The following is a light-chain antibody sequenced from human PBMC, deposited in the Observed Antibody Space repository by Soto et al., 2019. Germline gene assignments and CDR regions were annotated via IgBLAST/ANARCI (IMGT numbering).Light chain of an antibody. CDR1: QSVSSN. Sequence: EIVLTQSPGTLSVSPGERATLSCRASQSVSSNLAWYQQKPGQAPRLLIYGASTRATGIPARFSGSGSGTEFTLTISRLEPEDFAVYWCQQYGSSLTFGQGTKVDIK. CDR2: GAS. J-gene: IGKJ1*01. CDR3: QQYGSSLT. V-gene: IGKV3-20*01.